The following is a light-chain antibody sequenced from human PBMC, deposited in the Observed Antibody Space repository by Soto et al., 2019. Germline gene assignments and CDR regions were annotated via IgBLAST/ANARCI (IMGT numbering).Light chain of an antibody. CDR3: QQDNSFPFT. J-gene: IGKJ3*01. CDR1: QSVDKD. CDR2: DAS. Sequence: EIVMTQSPATLSVSPGERATLSCRPSQSVDKDLAWYRQKPGQAPSLLVYDASTRATGVPARFSGSGSGTDFTLTITRLQPEDFAAYYCQQDNSFPFTFGPGTMVDI. V-gene: IGKV3-15*01.